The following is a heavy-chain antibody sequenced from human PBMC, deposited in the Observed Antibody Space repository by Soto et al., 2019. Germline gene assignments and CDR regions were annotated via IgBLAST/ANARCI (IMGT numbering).Heavy chain of an antibody. CDR2: IYYTGST. CDR3: ARGPGASDYYFDY. D-gene: IGHD3-10*01. CDR1: GGSVSSYW. Sequence: PSETLSLTCSVSGGSVSSYWWSWIRQPPGKGLEWIGYIYYTGSTNYSPSLKSRVTISLDASKSQFSLKLTSVTAADTAVYYCARGPGASDYYFDYWGPGTLVTVSS. J-gene: IGHJ4*02. V-gene: IGHV4-59*02.